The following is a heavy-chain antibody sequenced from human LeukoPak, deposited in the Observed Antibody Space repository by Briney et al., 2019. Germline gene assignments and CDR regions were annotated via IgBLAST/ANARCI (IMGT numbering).Heavy chain of an antibody. Sequence: GGSLRLSCAASGFTFDDYGMSWVRQAPGKGLEWVSDISWNGGSTGYADSVKGRFTISRDNAKNSLYLQMNSLRAEDTALYYRARDPVEYYDSSGYPDAFDIWGQGTMVTVSS. CDR3: ARDPVEYYDSSGYPDAFDI. V-gene: IGHV3-20*04. CDR2: ISWNGGST. J-gene: IGHJ3*02. CDR1: GFTFDDYG. D-gene: IGHD3-22*01.